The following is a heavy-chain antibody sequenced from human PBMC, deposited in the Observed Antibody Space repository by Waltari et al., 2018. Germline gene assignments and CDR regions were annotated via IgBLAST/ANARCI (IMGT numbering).Heavy chain of an antibody. Sequence: EVQLLESGGGLVQPGGSLRLSCAASGFTFSSYAMSWVRQAPGKGLEWVSAISGSGGSTYYADSVKGRFTISRDKSKNTLYLQMNSLRAEDTAVYYCAKVRGIAVAGTLDYWGQGTLVTVSS. V-gene: IGHV3-23*01. CDR2: ISGSGGST. CDR3: AKVRGIAVAGTLDY. J-gene: IGHJ4*02. D-gene: IGHD6-19*01. CDR1: GFTFSSYA.